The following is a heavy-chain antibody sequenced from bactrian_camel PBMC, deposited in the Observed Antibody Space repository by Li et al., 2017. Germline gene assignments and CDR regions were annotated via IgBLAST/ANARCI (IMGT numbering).Heavy chain of an antibody. Sequence: VQLVESGGGLVQPGGSLTLSCATSGFHFPMHAMTWVRQAPGKGLEWVAAIDGGGSSSTFYSKSVRDRFTISRDNAKNTVFLQLNSLKTEDTAMYYCTTGSFDWSNWGQGTQFTVS. V-gene: IGHV3S40*01. CDR3: TTGSFDWSN. D-gene: IGHD7*01. J-gene: IGHJ4*01. CDR2: IDGGGSSST. CDR1: GFHFPMHA.